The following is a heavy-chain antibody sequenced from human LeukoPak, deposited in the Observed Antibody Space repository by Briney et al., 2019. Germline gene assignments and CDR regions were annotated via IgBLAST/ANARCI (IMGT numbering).Heavy chain of an antibody. CDR2: INRSGST. D-gene: IGHD5-24*01. CDR3: ARGDVEMATIRY. J-gene: IGHJ4*02. Sequence: SETLSLTCAVYGGSFSGYYWSWIRQPPGKGLEWIGEINRSGSTNYNPSLKSRVTISVDTSKNQFSLKLSSVTAADTAVYYCARGDVEMATIRYWGQGTLVTVSS. CDR1: GGSFSGYY. V-gene: IGHV4-34*01.